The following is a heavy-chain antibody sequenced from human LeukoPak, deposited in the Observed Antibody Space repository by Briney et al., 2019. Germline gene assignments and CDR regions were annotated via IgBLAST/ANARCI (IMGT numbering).Heavy chain of an antibody. V-gene: IGHV3-33*06. CDR1: GFTFSSYG. Sequence: GGSLRLSCAASGFTFSSYGMHWVRQAPGKGLEWVAIIWYGESNTYYADSVKGRFTISRDNSKSTVYLQMNSLRAEDTAVYYCAKDLELTGDPLGAFDIWGQGTMVTVSS. CDR3: AKDLELTGDPLGAFDI. D-gene: IGHD7-27*01. CDR2: IWYGESNT. J-gene: IGHJ3*02.